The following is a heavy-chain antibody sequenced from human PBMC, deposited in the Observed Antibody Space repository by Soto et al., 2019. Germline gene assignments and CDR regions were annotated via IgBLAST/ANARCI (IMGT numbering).Heavy chain of an antibody. V-gene: IGHV3-30*18. CDR3: AKDIPDAGGAFDI. Sequence: GGSLRLSCAASGFTFSSYGMHWVRQAPGKGLEWVAVISYDGSNKYYADSVKGRSTISRDNSKNTLYLQMNSLRAEDTAVYYCAKDIPDAGGAFDIWGQGTMVTVSS. CDR2: ISYDGSNK. D-gene: IGHD3-10*01. J-gene: IGHJ3*02. CDR1: GFTFSSYG.